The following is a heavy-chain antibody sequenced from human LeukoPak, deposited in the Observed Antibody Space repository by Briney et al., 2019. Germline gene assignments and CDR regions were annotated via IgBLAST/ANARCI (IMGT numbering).Heavy chain of an antibody. J-gene: IGHJ3*02. CDR3: AKDVHRQQLADDAFDI. Sequence: GRSLRLSCAASGFTFDDYAMHWVRQAPGKGLEWVSGISWNSGSIGYADSVKGRFTISRDNAKNSLYLQMNSLRAEDTALYYCAKDVHRQQLADDAFDIWGQGTMVTVSS. D-gene: IGHD6-13*01. CDR2: ISWNSGSI. V-gene: IGHV3-9*01. CDR1: GFTFDDYA.